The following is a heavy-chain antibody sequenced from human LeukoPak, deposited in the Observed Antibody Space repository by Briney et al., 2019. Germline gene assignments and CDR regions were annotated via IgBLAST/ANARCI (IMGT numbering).Heavy chain of an antibody. D-gene: IGHD2-15*01. V-gene: IGHV3-73*01. CDR2: IRSKANSYAT. CDR3: TRRDCGGGSRYLDY. J-gene: IGHJ4*02. CDR1: GFTFSGSA. Sequence: GGSLRLSCAASGFTFSGSAMHWVRQASGKGLEWVGRIRSKANSYATAYAASVKGRFTISRDDSKNTAYLQMNSLKTEDTAVYYCTRRDCGGGSRYLDYWGQGTLVTVSS.